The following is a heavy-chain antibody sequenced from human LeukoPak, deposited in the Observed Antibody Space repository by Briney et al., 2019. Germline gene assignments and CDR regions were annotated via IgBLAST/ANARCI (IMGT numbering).Heavy chain of an antibody. D-gene: IGHD6-19*01. CDR1: GGTFSNYA. V-gene: IGHV1-69*13. Sequence: ASVKASCKASGGTFSNYAISWVRQAPGQGLEWMGAIIPIFGTANYAQKFQGRVTITADESTSTAYMELSSLRSEDTAVYYCARILSSSWYEYFHHWGQGTLVTASS. CDR2: IIPIFGTA. CDR3: ARILSSSWYEYFHH. J-gene: IGHJ1*01.